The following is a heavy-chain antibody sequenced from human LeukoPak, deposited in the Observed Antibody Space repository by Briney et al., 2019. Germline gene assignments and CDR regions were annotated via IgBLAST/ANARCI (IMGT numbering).Heavy chain of an antibody. J-gene: IGHJ5*02. V-gene: IGHV3-21*01. CDR1: GFTFSSYS. CDR3: ARYSSSWRRVDWFDP. D-gene: IGHD6-13*01. CDR2: ISIISSYK. Sequence: GGSLRLSCAACGFTFSSYSMIWVRQAGGKGLERVSSISIISSYKYYVDTLKGRSTISRDNDNNSLYLHMNSLRAEEAAVYYCARYSSSWRRVDWFDPWRQGSLVTVSS.